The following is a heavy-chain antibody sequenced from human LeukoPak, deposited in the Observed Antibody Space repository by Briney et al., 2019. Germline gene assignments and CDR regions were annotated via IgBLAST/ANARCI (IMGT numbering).Heavy chain of an antibody. V-gene: IGHV4-59*01. D-gene: IGHD3-9*01. Sequence: SETLSLTCTVSGVSITSYYWSWIRQPPGKGLEWIGYIYYSGNTDYNPSLKSRVTISVDTSKNQFSLKLSSVTAADTAVYYCARFSMKDWFFDYWGQGTLVTVSS. CDR1: GVSITSYY. CDR2: IYYSGNT. J-gene: IGHJ4*02. CDR3: ARFSMKDWFFDY.